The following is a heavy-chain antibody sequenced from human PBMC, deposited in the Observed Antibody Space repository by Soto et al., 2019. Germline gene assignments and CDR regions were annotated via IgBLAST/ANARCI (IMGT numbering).Heavy chain of an antibody. D-gene: IGHD5-18*01. V-gene: IGHV1-69*12. CDR3: ARTKTAMVTGWFEP. Sequence: QVQLVQSGAEVKKPGSSVKVSCKASGGTFSSYAISWVRQAPGQGLEWMGGVIPIFCTANYAQKFQGRVTITADESTSTAYMALSSLRSEDTAVYSCARTKTAMVTGWFEPWGQGTLVTVSS. J-gene: IGHJ5*02. CDR2: VIPIFCTA. CDR1: GGTFSSYA.